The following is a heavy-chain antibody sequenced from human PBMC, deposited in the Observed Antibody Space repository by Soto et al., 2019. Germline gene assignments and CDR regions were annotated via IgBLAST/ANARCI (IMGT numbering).Heavy chain of an antibody. D-gene: IGHD6-13*01. V-gene: IGHV1-24*01. CDR2: FDPEDGET. Sequence: ASVKVSCKVSGYTLTELSMHWVRQAPGKGLEWIGGFDPEDGETIYAQKFQGRVTMTEDTSTDTAYMELSSLRSEDTAVYYCATAMRGSWPDAFDIWGQGTMVTVSS. CDR1: GYTLTELS. J-gene: IGHJ3*02. CDR3: ATAMRGSWPDAFDI.